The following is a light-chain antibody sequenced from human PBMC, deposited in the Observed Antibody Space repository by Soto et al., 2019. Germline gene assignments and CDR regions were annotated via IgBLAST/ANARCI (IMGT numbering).Light chain of an antibody. Sequence: QSALTQPASVSGSPGQSITISCTGTSSDVGSYNLVSWYQQHPGKAPKLMIYEVSKWPSGVSNRFSGSKSGNTASLTISGLKAEDEADYYCCSYAGSSTIVVFGGGTKLTVL. CDR2: EVS. CDR1: SSDVGSYNL. V-gene: IGLV2-23*02. CDR3: CSYAGSSTIVV. J-gene: IGLJ2*01.